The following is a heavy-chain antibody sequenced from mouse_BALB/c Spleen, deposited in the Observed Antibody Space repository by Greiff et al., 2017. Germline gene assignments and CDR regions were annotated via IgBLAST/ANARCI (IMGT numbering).Heavy chain of an antibody. Sequence: VQLKESGPGLVKPSQSLSLTCTVTGYSITSDYAWNWIRQFPGNKLEWMGYISYSGSTSYNPSLKSRISITRDTSKNQFFLQLNSVTTEDTATYYCARGQLGLRSGFAYWGQGTLVTVSA. D-gene: IGHD3-2*01. J-gene: IGHJ3*01. CDR3: ARGQLGLRSGFAY. CDR1: GYSITSDYA. V-gene: IGHV3-2*02. CDR2: ISYSGST.